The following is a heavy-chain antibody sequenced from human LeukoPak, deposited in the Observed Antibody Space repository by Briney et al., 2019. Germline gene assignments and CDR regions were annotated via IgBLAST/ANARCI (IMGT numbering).Heavy chain of an antibody. CDR1: GFTVSSNY. V-gene: IGHV3-53*01. D-gene: IGHD1-26*01. CDR3: ASGSYSSVFDY. CDR2: IYSGGST. Sequence: GGSLRLSCAASGFTVSSNYMSWVRQAPGKGLEWVSVIYSGGSTYYADSVKGRFTISRDNSKNTLYLQMNSLRAEDTAVYYCASGSYSSVFDYWGQGTLVTVSS. J-gene: IGHJ4*02.